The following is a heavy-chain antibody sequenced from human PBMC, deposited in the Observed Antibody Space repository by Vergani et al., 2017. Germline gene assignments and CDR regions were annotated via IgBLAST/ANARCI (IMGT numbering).Heavy chain of an antibody. J-gene: IGHJ4*02. CDR2: IRFEGITK. D-gene: IGHD3-10*01. CDR1: GFDFSSYI. CDR3: ARARRTCSAVDCPRYYFDY. Sequence: QLVESGGGWVQPGGSLRLSCVVSGFDFSSYIMNWVRQAPGKGLEWVAFIRFEGITKYYADSVKGRFSISRDNSKKTLYLQMNNLRVEDTAVYYCARARRTCSAVDCPRYYFDYWGQGTLVTVSS. V-gene: IGHV3-30*02.